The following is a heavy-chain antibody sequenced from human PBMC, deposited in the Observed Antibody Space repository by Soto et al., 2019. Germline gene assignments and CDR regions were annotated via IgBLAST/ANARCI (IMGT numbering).Heavy chain of an antibody. CDR2: VYYRGSI. V-gene: IGHV4-30-4*01. CDR1: GDSISSPDYY. J-gene: IGHJ5*01. Sequence: SETLSLTCTVSGDSISSPDYYWSWIRQAPGKGLELIGYVYYRGSIYYTPSFESRVSISIDTSKNQFSLRLTSVTAADSAAYFCARVTFTPNWFDSWGQGILVTVSS. CDR3: ARVTFTPNWFDS. D-gene: IGHD3-16*01.